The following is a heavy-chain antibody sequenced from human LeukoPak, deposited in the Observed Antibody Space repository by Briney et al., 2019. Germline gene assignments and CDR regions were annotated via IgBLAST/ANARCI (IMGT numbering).Heavy chain of an antibody. Sequence: SETLSLTCAVYGGSFSGYYWSWIRQPPGKGLEWIGEINHSGSTNYNPSLKSRVTISVDTSKNQFSLKLSSVTATDTAVYYCVRRGQRLNPGLYYFDYWGQGTLVTVSS. V-gene: IGHV4-34*01. CDR3: VRRGQRLNPGLYYFDY. CDR1: GGSFSGYY. D-gene: IGHD6-25*01. CDR2: INHSGST. J-gene: IGHJ4*02.